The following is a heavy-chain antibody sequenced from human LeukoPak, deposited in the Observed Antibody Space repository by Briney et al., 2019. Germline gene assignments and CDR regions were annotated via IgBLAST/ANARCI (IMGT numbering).Heavy chain of an antibody. J-gene: IGHJ6*02. D-gene: IGHD5-24*01. V-gene: IGHV2-70*01. Sequence: GSGPTLVNPTQTLTLTCTFSGFSLSTSGMCVSWIRQPPGKALEWLALIDLDDDKYYSTSLKTRLTISKDTSKNQVVLTMTNMDPVDTATYYCARTQVVEMATALYYYYGMDVWGQGTTVTVSS. CDR1: GFSLSTSGMC. CDR2: IDLDDDK. CDR3: ARTQVVEMATALYYYYGMDV.